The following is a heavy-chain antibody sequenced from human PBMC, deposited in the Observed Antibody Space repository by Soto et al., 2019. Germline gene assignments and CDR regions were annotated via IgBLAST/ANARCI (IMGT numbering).Heavy chain of an antibody. J-gene: IGHJ5*02. CDR1: GYTFTSYD. Sequence: QVQLVQSGAEVKKPGASVKVSCKASGYTFTSYDINWVRQATGQGLEWMGWMNPNSGNTGYAQKFQGRVTMTRTTSISTAYMELSSLRSEDTAVYYCARGYSFRGGITMVRGGPERFDPWGQGTLVTVSS. CDR2: MNPNSGNT. V-gene: IGHV1-8*01. D-gene: IGHD3-10*01. CDR3: ARGYSFRGGITMVRGGPERFDP.